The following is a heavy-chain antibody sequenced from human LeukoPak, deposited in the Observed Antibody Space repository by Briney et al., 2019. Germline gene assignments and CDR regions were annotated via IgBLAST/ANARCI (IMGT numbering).Heavy chain of an antibody. CDR3: AKGASSGWYFDY. CDR1: GFTISSYG. V-gene: IGHV3-30*02. CDR2: IRYDGSNK. J-gene: IGHJ4*02. D-gene: IGHD6-19*01. Sequence: PGGSVRPSCAASGFTISSYGKHWVRQAPGKGLEWVAFIRYDGSNKYYADSVKGRFTISRDNSKNTLYLQMNSLRAEDTGVYYCAKGASSGWYFDYWGQGTLVTVSS.